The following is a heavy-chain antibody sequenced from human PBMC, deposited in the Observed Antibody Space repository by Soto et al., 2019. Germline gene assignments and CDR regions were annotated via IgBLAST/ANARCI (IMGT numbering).Heavy chain of an antibody. CDR1: GGSINSGDSY. V-gene: IGHV4-30-4*01. D-gene: IGHD2-2*01. CDR3: ARVATRKLTYPFYGMDV. Sequence: QVQLQESGPGLVKPSQTLSLTCTVSGGSINSGDSYWSWIRQPPGKGLEWIGYIYHSGSTYDNPSLKSRVSISLDMSKNQFSLKLSSVTAADTAVYYCARVATRKLTYPFYGMDVWGQGTTVTVSS. CDR2: IYHSGST. J-gene: IGHJ6*02.